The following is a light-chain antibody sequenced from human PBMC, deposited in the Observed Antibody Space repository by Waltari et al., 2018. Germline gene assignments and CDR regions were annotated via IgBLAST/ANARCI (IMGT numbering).Light chain of an antibody. CDR1: QSSGRW. CDR3: QQYSTSSWA. Sequence: DIQMTQSPYTLSASVGDRVTITCRASQSSGRWLAWFQQKPGKAPNLLIYKASSLESGVPARFSGSGSGTEFTLTISSLQPDDFATYYCQQYSTSSWAFGQGTQVEIK. J-gene: IGKJ1*01. V-gene: IGKV1-5*03. CDR2: KAS.